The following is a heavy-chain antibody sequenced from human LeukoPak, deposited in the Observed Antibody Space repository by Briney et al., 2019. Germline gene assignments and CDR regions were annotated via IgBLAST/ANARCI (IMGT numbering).Heavy chain of an antibody. D-gene: IGHD2-21*02. CDR3: ARGPYCGGDCYTFDY. CDR2: TYYSGST. CDR1: GGSISIYY. V-gene: IGHV4-59*01. J-gene: IGHJ4*02. Sequence: SETLSLTCTVSGGSISIYYWSWIRQPPGKGLEWIGYTYYSGSTNYNPSLKSRVTISVDTSKNHFSLKLSSVTAADTAVYYCARGPYCGGDCYTFDYWGQGTLVTVSS.